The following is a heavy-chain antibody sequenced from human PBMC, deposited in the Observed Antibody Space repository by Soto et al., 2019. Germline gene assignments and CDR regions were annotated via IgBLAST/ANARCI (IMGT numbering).Heavy chain of an antibody. CDR3: ARGRPFDY. CDR2: INSDGSTT. CDR1: GFLFSSYW. V-gene: IGHV3-74*01. J-gene: IGHJ4*02. Sequence: EVQLVESGGGLVQPGGSLRLSCAASGFLFSSYWMHWVRQAPGRGLVWVSRINSDGSTTDYADSVKGRFTISRDNAKNTLFLQRNSLRAEDTAVYFCARGRPFDYWGQGTLVTVSS.